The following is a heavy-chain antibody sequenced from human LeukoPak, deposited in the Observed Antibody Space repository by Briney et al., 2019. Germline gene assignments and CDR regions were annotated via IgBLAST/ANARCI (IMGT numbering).Heavy chain of an antibody. D-gene: IGHD2-2*01. J-gene: IGHJ4*02. CDR1: GFTFSSYA. Sequence: GGSLRLSCAASGFTFSSYAMHWVRQAPGKGLEWVAVISYDGSNKYYADSVKGRFTISRDNSKNTLYLQMNSLRAEDTAVYYCARIGYCSSTSCYEYYFDYWDQGTLVTVSS. V-gene: IGHV3-30-3*01. CDR3: ARIGYCSSTSCYEYYFDY. CDR2: ISYDGSNK.